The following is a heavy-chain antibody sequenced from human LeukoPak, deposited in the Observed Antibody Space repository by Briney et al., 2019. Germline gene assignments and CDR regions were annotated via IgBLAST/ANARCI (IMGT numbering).Heavy chain of an antibody. D-gene: IGHD2-15*01. J-gene: IGHJ4*02. Sequence: GGSLRLSCVVSGFTFKNAWMSWVRQAPGKGLEWVGRFRSKTSSYATAYTASVKGRFTISRDDSKNTAYLQMNSLKTEDTAVYYCTVNYCSGGSCYMLWGQGTLVTVSS. CDR1: GFTFKNAW. CDR3: TVNYCSGGSCYML. V-gene: IGHV3-73*01. CDR2: FRSKTSSYAT.